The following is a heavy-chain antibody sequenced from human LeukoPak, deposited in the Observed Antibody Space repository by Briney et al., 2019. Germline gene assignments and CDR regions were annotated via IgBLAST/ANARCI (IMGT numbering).Heavy chain of an antibody. Sequence: GGSLRLSCAASGFTFSSYAMSWIRQAPGKGLEWVSAISGSGGSTYYADPVKGRFTISRDNSKNTLYLQMNSLRAEDTAVYYCAKGERGWYVSVRWGQGTLVTVSS. CDR2: ISGSGGST. CDR3: AKGERGWYVSVR. J-gene: IGHJ4*02. CDR1: GFTFSSYA. V-gene: IGHV3-23*01. D-gene: IGHD6-19*01.